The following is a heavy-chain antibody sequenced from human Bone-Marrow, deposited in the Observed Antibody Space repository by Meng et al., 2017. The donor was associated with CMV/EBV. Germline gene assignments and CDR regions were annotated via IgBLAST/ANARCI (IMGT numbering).Heavy chain of an antibody. CDR3: ARARLSGYSYGYPWFDP. CDR1: GGSISSYY. J-gene: IGHJ5*02. CDR2: IYYSGST. V-gene: IGHV4-59*08. Sequence: SETLSLTCTVSGGSISSYYWSWIRQPPGKGLEWIGYIYYSGSTNYNPSLKSRVTISVDTSKNQFSLKLSSVTAADTAVYYCARARLSGYSYGYPWFDPWGQGTLVTVSS. D-gene: IGHD5-18*01.